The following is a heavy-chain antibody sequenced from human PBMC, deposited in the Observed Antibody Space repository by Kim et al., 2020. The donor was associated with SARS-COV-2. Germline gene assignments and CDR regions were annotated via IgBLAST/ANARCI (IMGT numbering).Heavy chain of an antibody. D-gene: IGHD3-22*01. Sequence: YADSVKGRFPISRDNSKNTLYLQMNSLRAEDTAVYYCAKDSSGYYRHFDYWGQGTLVTVSS. V-gene: IGHV3-23*01. J-gene: IGHJ4*02. CDR3: AKDSSGYYRHFDY.